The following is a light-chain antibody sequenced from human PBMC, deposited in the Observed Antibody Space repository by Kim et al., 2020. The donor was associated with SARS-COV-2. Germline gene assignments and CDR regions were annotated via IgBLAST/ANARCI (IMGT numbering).Light chain of an antibody. CDR1: SGHSSYA. CDR3: QTWGTGIV. Sequence: QLVLTQSPSASASLGASVKLTCTLSSGHSSYAIAWHQQQPEKGPRYLMKLNSDGSHSKWDGIPDRFSGSSSGAERYLTISSLQSEDEADYYCQTWGTGIVFGGGTQLTVL. J-gene: IGLJ3*02. CDR2: LNSDGSH. V-gene: IGLV4-69*01.